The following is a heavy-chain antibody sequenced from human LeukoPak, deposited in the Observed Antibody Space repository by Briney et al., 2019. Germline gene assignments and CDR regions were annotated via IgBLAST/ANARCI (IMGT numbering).Heavy chain of an antibody. V-gene: IGHV4-59*01. D-gene: IGHD4-17*01. CDR2: IYYSGST. J-gene: IGHJ6*03. CDR1: GGSISRYY. CDR3: ARRRRGSTVTTLCGVERGYYYYMDV. Sequence: SETLSLTCTVSGGSISRYYWSWMRQPPGKGLEGMAYIYYSGSTNYNPPLKSRVTISVDTSKNQFSLKLSSVAAADTAVYYCARRRRGSTVTTLCGVERGYYYYMDVWGKGTTVTVSS.